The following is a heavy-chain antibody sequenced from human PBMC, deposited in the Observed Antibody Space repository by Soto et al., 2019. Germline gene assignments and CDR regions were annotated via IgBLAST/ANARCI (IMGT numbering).Heavy chain of an antibody. CDR3: ARVRMYSYGSGHYYGMDV. Sequence: GGSLRLSCAASGFTFSSYGMHWVRQAPGKGLEWVAVTWFDGTGKYYADSVKGRFTISRDNSKNTLYLQMNTLRAEDTAIYYFARVRMYSYGSGHYYGMDVWGQGTTVTVSS. D-gene: IGHD5-18*01. CDR2: TWFDGTGK. CDR1: GFTFSSYG. V-gene: IGHV3-33*01. J-gene: IGHJ6*02.